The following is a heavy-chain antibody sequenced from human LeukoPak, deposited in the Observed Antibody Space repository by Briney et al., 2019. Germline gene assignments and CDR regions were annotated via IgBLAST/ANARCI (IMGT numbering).Heavy chain of an antibody. CDR3: ARGYSSGWYLYYFDY. CDR2: IIPIFGTA. CDR1: GGTFSIYA. J-gene: IGHJ4*02. Sequence: SVTVSFTASGGTFSIYAISWVRQAPGQGLEWMGGIIPIFGTANYAQKFQGRVTITADESTSTAYMELSSLRSEDTAVYYCARGYSSGWYLYYFDYWGQGTLVTVSS. D-gene: IGHD6-19*01. V-gene: IGHV1-69*13.